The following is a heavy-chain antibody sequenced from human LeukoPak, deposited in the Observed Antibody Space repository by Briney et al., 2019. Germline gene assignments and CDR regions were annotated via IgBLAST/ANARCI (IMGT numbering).Heavy chain of an antibody. CDR1: GFTFGTYW. J-gene: IGHJ3*02. CDR2: ISSSSSYI. CDR3: AGFGGDAFDI. Sequence: GGSLRLSCAASGFTFGTYWMSWVRQAPGEGLEWVPSISSSSSYIYYADSVKGRFTISRDNAKNSLYLQMNSLRAEDTVVYYCAGFGGDAFDIWGQGTMVTVSS. V-gene: IGHV3-21*01. D-gene: IGHD3-16*01.